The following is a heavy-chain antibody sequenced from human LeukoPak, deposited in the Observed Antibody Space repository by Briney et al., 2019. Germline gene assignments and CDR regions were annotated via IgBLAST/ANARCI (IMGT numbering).Heavy chain of an antibody. J-gene: IGHJ4*02. CDR1: GYTFTSYG. CDR2: ISAYNGNT. Sequence: ASVKVSCKASGYTFTSYGISWVRQAPGQGLEWMGWISAYNGNTNYAQKLQGRVTMTTDTSTSTAYMELRSLRSDDTAVYYCARARDYYDSSGYWSDDYWGQGTLVTVSS. CDR3: ARARDYYDSSGYWSDDY. V-gene: IGHV1-18*01. D-gene: IGHD3-22*01.